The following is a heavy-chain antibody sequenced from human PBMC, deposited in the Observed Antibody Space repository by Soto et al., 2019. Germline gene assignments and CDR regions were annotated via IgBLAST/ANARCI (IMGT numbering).Heavy chain of an antibody. D-gene: IGHD3-3*02. CDR3: ARVPSHTRSHFDFDY. CDR2: INAGNGNT. J-gene: IGHJ4*02. V-gene: IGHV1-3*01. Sequence: QVQLVQSGAEVKKPGASVKVSCKASGYTFTSYAMHWVRQAPGQRLEWMGWINAGNGNTKYSQKFQGRVTITRDTSASTAYMELSSLRSEDTAVYYCARVPSHTRSHFDFDYWGQGTLVTVSS. CDR1: GYTFTSYA.